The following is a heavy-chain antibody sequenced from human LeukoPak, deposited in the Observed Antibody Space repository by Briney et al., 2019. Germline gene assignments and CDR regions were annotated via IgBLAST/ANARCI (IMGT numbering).Heavy chain of an antibody. D-gene: IGHD6-19*01. CDR3: AKRPLAVAAVDY. CDR1: GFTFSNYA. CDR2: VSGSGGST. Sequence: GGSLRLSCVASGFTFSNYAMSWVRQAPGKGLEWVSAVSGSGGSTYYAGSVKGRFTISRDNSKNTLYLQMNSLRAEDTAVYYCAKRPLAVAAVDYWGQGTLVTVSS. V-gene: IGHV3-23*01. J-gene: IGHJ4*02.